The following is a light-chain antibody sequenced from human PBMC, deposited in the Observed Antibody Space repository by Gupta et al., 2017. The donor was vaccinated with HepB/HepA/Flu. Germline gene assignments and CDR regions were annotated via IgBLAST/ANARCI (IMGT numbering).Light chain of an antibody. Sequence: EIVLTQSPRTLSLSPGERATLSCRASQSVSSSYLAWYQQKPGQAPRLLIYSASSRATGIPDRFSGSGSGTDFTLTISRLEPEDFAVYYWQQDVSPFTFGPGTKVDIK. J-gene: IGKJ3*01. V-gene: IGKV3-20*01. CDR2: SAS. CDR1: QSVSSSY. CDR3: QQDVSPFT.